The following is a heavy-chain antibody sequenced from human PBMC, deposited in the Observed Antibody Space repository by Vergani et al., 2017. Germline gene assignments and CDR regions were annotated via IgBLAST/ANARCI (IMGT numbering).Heavy chain of an antibody. D-gene: IGHD2-2*01. CDR1: GFSFSTYG. CDR2: ISSSSNTI. Sequence: EVQLLESGGSLKQPGGSVRLSCAASGFSFSTYGMNWVRQAPEKGLEWVSYISSSSNTINYADSVKGRFTLSRDNAKNSLYLQMNSLRAEDTAVYYCTRGGASRGDYWGQGTLVTVSS. V-gene: IGHV3-48*01. J-gene: IGHJ4*02. CDR3: TRGGASRGDY.